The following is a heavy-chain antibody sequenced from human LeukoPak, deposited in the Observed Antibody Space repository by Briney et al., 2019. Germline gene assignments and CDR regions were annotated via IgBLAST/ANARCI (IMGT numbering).Heavy chain of an antibody. Sequence: GASVKVSCKTSGYTFTTCSIHWVRHAPGQGLEWMAWINVGNGNTKYSQNFQGRLTITTDTSASTAYMELSSLRSEDTALYFCARDLIVYGSGSYFDYWGQGTLVTVSS. CDR2: INVGNGNT. CDR3: ARDLIVYGSGSYFDY. V-gene: IGHV1-3*01. J-gene: IGHJ4*02. D-gene: IGHD3-10*01. CDR1: GYTFTTCS.